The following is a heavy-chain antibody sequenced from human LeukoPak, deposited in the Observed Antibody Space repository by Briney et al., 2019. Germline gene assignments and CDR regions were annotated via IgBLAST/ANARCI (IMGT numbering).Heavy chain of an antibody. CDR3: AKKGTATSLDAFDI. CDR1: GLSFSSYG. Sequence: GGSLRLSCAVSGLSFSSYGMSWVRQAPGKGLEWVSAISGSGGSTYYADPVNDLFNSSRHNSKKTLYMQINSLRAEDTAVYYCAKKGTATSLDAFDIWGQGTMVSVPS. V-gene: IGHV3-23*01. D-gene: IGHD5-24*01. CDR2: ISGSGGST. J-gene: IGHJ3*02.